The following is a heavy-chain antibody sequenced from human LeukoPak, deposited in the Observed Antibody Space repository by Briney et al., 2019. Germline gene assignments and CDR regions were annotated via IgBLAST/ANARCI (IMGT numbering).Heavy chain of an antibody. Sequence: GGSLRLSCAASGFTFSSNRMHWVRQAPGKGLVWVSRSNEDGSTTNYADSVKGRFTISRDNAKNTLFLQMNSLTVDDTAVYYCVRDLGGRSGHWGQGTLVTVSS. CDR1: GFTFSSNR. D-gene: IGHD1-26*01. J-gene: IGHJ4*02. V-gene: IGHV3-74*01. CDR3: VRDLGGRSGH. CDR2: SNEDGSTT.